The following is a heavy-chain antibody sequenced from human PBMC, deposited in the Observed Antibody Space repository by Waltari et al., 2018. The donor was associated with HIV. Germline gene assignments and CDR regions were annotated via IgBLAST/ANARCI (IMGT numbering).Heavy chain of an antibody. CDR2: IYPGDSET. D-gene: IGHD3-10*01. CDR1: GYSFANYW. Sequence: EVQLVQSGAAVKKPGASLKISCKGSGYSFANYWIGWVRQMPGKGLEWMGIIYPGDSETRYSPSFQGQVTISADKSINTAYLQWSSLKASDTAMYYCARRAYHGSGSLSDYYFEYWGQGTLVTVSS. CDR3: ARRAYHGSGSLSDYYFEY. V-gene: IGHV5-51*03. J-gene: IGHJ4*02.